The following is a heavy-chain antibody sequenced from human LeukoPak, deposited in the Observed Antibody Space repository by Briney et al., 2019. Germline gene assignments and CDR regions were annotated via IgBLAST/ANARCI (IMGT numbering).Heavy chain of an antibody. D-gene: IGHD6-13*01. CDR1: GFIFSDAW. Sequence: GGSLRLSCAASGFIFSDAWMNWVRQAPGTGLEWVGRIETKTDGGTTDYAAPVKGRFTVSRDGSQNTLYLQMNSLKTEDTAIYYCATERGYSGSRIFDFWGQGSLVTVSS. J-gene: IGHJ4*02. V-gene: IGHV3-15*04. CDR2: IETKTDGGTT. CDR3: ATERGYSGSRIFDF.